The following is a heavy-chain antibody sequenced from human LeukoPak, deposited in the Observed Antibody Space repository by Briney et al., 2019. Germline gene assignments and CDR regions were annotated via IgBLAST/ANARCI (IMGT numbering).Heavy chain of an antibody. CDR3: AGGFYGTGSSGYYF. Sequence: GGSLRLSCAASGYTFSSDSMNWVRQAPGKGLEWVSSISSSSSYIYYADSVKGRFTISRDNAKNSLYLQMNSLRAGDTAVYYCAGGFYGTGSSGYYFWGQGTMVTVSS. D-gene: IGHD3-22*01. J-gene: IGHJ3*01. CDR2: ISSSSSYI. V-gene: IGHV3-21*01. CDR1: GYTFSSDS.